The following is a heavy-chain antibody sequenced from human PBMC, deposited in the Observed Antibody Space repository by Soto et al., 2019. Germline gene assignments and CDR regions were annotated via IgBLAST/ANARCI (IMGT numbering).Heavy chain of an antibody. CDR3: TTGGPPEISDAFDI. V-gene: IGHV3-15*01. CDR1: GFTFSNAW. Sequence: GGSLRLSCAASGFTFSNAWMSWVRQAPGKGLEWVGRIKSKTDGGTTDYAAPVKGRFTISRDDSKNTLYPQMNSLKTEDTAVYYCTTGGPPEISDAFDIWGQGTMVTVSS. CDR2: IKSKTDGGTT. J-gene: IGHJ3*02.